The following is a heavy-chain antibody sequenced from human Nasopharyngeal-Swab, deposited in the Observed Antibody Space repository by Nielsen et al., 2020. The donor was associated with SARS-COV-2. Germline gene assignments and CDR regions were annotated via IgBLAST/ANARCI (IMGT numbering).Heavy chain of an antibody. CDR3: ARRGFITGRAGYYYYMDV. J-gene: IGHJ6*03. V-gene: IGHV4-59*08. CDR2: IYYSGST. D-gene: IGHD1-20*01. CDR1: GGSISSHY. Sequence: SATLSLTYTVPGGSISSHYWSWIRQPPGKGLEWIGYIYYSGSTNYNPSLKSRVTISVDTSKNQFSLKLSSVTAADTAVYYCARRGFITGRAGYYYYMDVWGKGTTVTVSS.